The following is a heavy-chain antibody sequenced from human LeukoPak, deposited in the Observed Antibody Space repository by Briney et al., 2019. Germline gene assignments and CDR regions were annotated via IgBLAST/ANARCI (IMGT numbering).Heavy chain of an antibody. CDR3: ARSSSWYGGMDV. J-gene: IGHJ6*02. V-gene: IGHV4-59*12. CDR1: GGSISSYY. Sequence: SETLSLTCTVSGGSISSYYWSWIRQPPGKGLEWIGYIYYSGSTNYNPSLKSRVTISVDTSKNQFSLKLSSVTAADTAVYYCARSSSWYGGMDVWGQGTTVTVSS. D-gene: IGHD6-13*01. CDR2: IYYSGST.